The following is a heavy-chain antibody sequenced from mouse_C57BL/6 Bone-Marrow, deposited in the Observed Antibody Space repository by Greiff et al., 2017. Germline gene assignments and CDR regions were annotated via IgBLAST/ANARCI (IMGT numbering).Heavy chain of an antibody. J-gene: IGHJ1*03. CDR3: SKCDDYYGVD. Sequence: QVQLQQPGAELVKPGASVKMSCKASGYTFTSYWITCVKQRPGQGLEWIGDIYPGSGSTNYNEKFKSKATLTVDTSSSTAYMQLSSLTSEDSAVYYCSKCDDYYGVDWGTGTTVTVSS. CDR2: IYPGSGST. CDR1: GYTFTSYW. D-gene: IGHD2-3*01. V-gene: IGHV1-55*01.